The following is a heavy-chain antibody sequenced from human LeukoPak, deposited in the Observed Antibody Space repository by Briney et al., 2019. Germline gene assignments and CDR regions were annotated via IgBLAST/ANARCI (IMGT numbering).Heavy chain of an antibody. CDR2: ISSSGSTI. CDR3: ARDKDYYDSSGYSLGYYGMDV. D-gene: IGHD3-22*01. Sequence: PGGSLRLSCAASEFTFSDYYMSWIRQAPGKGLEWVSYISSSGSTIYYADSVKGRFTISRDNAKNSLYLQMNSLRAEDTAVYYCARDKDYYDSSGYSLGYYGMDVWGQGTTVTVSS. CDR1: EFTFSDYY. V-gene: IGHV3-11*01. J-gene: IGHJ6*02.